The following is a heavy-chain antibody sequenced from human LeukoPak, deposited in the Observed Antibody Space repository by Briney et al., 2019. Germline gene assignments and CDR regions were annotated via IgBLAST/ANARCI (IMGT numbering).Heavy chain of an antibody. J-gene: IGHJ4*02. CDR2: INPNTGGT. CDR3: ARDQSHYDAGDQRFDY. Sequence: VASVKVSCKTSGYTFTGYFIHWVRQAPGIGLEWMGWINPNTGGTNYAQMFQGRVTMTRDTSISTAYMELSSLISDDTAVYYCARDQSHYDAGDQRFDYWGQGTLVTVSS. CDR1: GYTFTGYF. V-gene: IGHV1-2*02. D-gene: IGHD4/OR15-4a*01.